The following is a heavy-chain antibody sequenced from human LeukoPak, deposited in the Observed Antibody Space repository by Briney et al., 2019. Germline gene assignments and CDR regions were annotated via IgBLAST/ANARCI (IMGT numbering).Heavy chain of an antibody. CDR3: ARGGSTWLGSG. D-gene: IGHD6-13*01. CDR1: GFTVSSNY. J-gene: IGHJ4*02. Sequence: GGSLRLSCAASGFTVSSNYMSWVRQAPGKGLVWVSRINSDGSSTNYADSVKGRFTISRDNAKNTLYLQMNSLRAEDTAVYYCARGGSTWLGSGWGQGTLVTVSS. V-gene: IGHV3-74*01. CDR2: INSDGSST.